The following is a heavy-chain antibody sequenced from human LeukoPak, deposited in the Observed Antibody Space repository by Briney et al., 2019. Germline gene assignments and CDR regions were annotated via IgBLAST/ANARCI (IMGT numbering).Heavy chain of an antibody. V-gene: IGHV4-4*02. Sequence: PSGTLSLTCAVSGDSVINGDWWTWVRQPPGKGLEWIGEVSHSGYTNYNPSLESRVAISIDKSNNHFSLSLRSVSAADTAVYFCSRRSGTYTWYFDVWGRGTLVTVSS. J-gene: IGHJ2*01. CDR2: VSHSGYT. CDR3: SRRSGTYTWYFDV. CDR1: GDSVINGDW. D-gene: IGHD3-10*01.